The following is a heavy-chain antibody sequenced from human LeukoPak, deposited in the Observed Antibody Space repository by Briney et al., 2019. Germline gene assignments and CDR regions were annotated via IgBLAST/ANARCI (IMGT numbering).Heavy chain of an antibody. CDR3: ARHDGRWLHFDY. V-gene: IGHV5-51*01. Sequence: GESLKISCKGSGYSSTSNRIGWVGRMPGKGREGLGIIYPGGADTRYSPSFQGHVTISADKSISTAYLQWSSLKASDTAMYYCARHDGRWLHFDYWGQGTLVTVSS. J-gene: IGHJ4*02. D-gene: IGHD5-24*01. CDR2: IYPGGADT. CDR1: GYSSTSNR.